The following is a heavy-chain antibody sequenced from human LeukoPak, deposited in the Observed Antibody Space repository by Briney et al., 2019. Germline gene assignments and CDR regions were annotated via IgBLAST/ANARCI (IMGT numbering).Heavy chain of an antibody. J-gene: IGHJ6*03. CDR2: IDPNSGRT. V-gene: IGHV1-2*02. CDR1: GYTFTGYY. Sequence: ASVTVSCKASGYTFTGYYMHWVRQAPGHGLEWMGWIDPNSGRTNYAQKFQGRVTITSDTSISPAYMELSRLSSDDPADYYCGRAVVYCSGTSGDGRPDFYYMEVWGKGTTVTVSS. D-gene: IGHD2-2*01. CDR3: GRAVVYCSGTSGDGRPDFYYMEV.